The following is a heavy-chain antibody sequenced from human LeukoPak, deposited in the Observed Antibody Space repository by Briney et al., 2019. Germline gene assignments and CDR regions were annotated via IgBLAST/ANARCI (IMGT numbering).Heavy chain of an antibody. CDR3: ASGTMIVPVGL. CDR2: IKQDGSEK. D-gene: IGHD3-22*01. CDR1: GFTFSSYW. Sequence: GGSLRLSCAASGFTFSSYWMSWVRQAPGKGLEWVANIKQDGSEKYYVDSVKGRFTISRDNAKNSLYLQMNSLRAEDTAVYYCASGTMIVPVGLWGQGTLVTVSS. J-gene: IGHJ4*02. V-gene: IGHV3-7*01.